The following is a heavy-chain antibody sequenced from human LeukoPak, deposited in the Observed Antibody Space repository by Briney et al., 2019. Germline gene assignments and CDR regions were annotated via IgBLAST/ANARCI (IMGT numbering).Heavy chain of an antibody. J-gene: IGHJ3*01. CDR3: AKDSYVSGRPLHTFDV. D-gene: IGHD3-10*01. Sequence: AGGSLRLSCAASGFTFAIHAMTWVRQAPGKGLEWVSGISGDGASTHYAESVKGQFTISRDNPQNTLFLQMNSLRVEDTAIYYCAKDSYVSGRPLHTFDVWGQGTMVTVSS. CDR2: ISGDGAST. V-gene: IGHV3-23*01. CDR1: GFTFAIHA.